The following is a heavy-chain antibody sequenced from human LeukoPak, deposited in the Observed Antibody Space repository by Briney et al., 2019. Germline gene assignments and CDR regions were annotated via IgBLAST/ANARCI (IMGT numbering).Heavy chain of an antibody. V-gene: IGHV4-59*01. CDR2: IYYSGST. J-gene: IGHJ4*02. CDR3: ARGGTGRDYLFDY. Sequence: SETLSLTCTVSGGSISNYYWSWIRQPPVKGLEWIGYIYYSGSTNYNPSLKSRVTISVDTPKKQFSLKLSSVTAADTAVYYCARGGTGRDYLFDYWGQGTLVTVSS. D-gene: IGHD1-1*01. CDR1: GGSISNYY.